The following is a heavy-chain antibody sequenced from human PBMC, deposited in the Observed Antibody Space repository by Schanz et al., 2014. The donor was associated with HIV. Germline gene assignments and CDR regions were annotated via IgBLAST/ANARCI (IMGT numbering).Heavy chain of an antibody. D-gene: IGHD1-20*01. CDR1: GFSFSDAW. J-gene: IGHJ6*02. Sequence: EVQLLESRGGLVKPGGSLRLSCVTSGFSFSDAWMSWVRQAPGKGLEWVARIKTKSDDERTDYAAPVRGRFTILRDDSRNTLYLQMNSLRAEDTAVYYCARGEAITYYYHYYGMDVWGQGTTVTVSS. V-gene: IGHV3-15*01. CDR2: IKTKSDDERT. CDR3: ARGEAITYYYHYYGMDV.